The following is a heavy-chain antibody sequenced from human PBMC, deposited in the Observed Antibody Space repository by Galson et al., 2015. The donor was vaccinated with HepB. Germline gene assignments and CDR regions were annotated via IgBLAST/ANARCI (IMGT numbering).Heavy chain of an antibody. Sequence: SVKVSCKASGYTFTSYGISWVRQAPGQGLEWMGGISVYTGNTYYAQKLQVRVTMTTDTSTTTAYMELRSLRSDDTAVYYCARDPSYGSGSYSGFDYWGQGALVTVSS. V-gene: IGHV1-18*04. CDR2: ISVYTGNT. CDR1: GYTFTSYG. J-gene: IGHJ4*02. D-gene: IGHD3-10*01. CDR3: ARDPSYGSGSYSGFDY.